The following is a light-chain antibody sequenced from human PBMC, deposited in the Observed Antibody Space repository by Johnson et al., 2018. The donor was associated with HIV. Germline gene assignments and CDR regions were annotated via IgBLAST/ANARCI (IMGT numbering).Light chain of an antibody. CDR1: NSNIGSNY. J-gene: IGLJ1*01. CDR2: DNN. Sequence: HSVLTQPPSVSAAPGQKVTISCSGSNSNIGSNYVSWYQQLPGTAPKLLIYDNNKRPSGIPDRFSGSKSGTSATLGITGLQTGDEADYYCGTWDSSLSSYVFGTGTKVTVL. CDR3: GTWDSSLSSYV. V-gene: IGLV1-51*01.